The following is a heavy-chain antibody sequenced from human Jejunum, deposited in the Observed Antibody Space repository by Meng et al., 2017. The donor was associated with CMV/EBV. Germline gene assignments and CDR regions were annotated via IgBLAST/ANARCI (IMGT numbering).Heavy chain of an antibody. CDR3: ATGQDYDTSGYYS. D-gene: IGHD3-22*01. CDR1: GFTFSSYE. Sequence: SGFTFSSYEMNWVRQAPGKGLEWVSYISSSSMTIYYADSVKGRFTVSRDNAKNSLYLQMNSLRAEDTALYYCATGQDYDTSGYYSWGQGTLVTVSS. CDR2: ISSSSMTI. J-gene: IGHJ5*02. V-gene: IGHV3-48*03.